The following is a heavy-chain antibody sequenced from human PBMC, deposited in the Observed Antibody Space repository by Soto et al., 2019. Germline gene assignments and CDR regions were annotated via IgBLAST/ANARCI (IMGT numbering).Heavy chain of an antibody. J-gene: IGHJ6*02. Sequence: PSETLSLTCTVSGGSISSSGYYWGRIRQPPGKGLEWIGSIYYSGSTYYNPSLKSRVTISVDTSKNQFSLKLSSVTAADTAVYYCASVRRGGYDSLRYYYGMDVWGQGTTVTVSS. CDR1: GGSISSSGYY. V-gene: IGHV4-39*01. CDR2: IYYSGST. D-gene: IGHD5-12*01. CDR3: ASVRRGGYDSLRYYYGMDV.